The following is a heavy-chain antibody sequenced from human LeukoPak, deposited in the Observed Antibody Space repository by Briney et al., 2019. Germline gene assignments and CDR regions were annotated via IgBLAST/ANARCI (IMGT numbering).Heavy chain of an antibody. CDR2: ISGSDDST. Sequence: GGSLRLSCAASGFAFRSYAMSWVRQAPGKGLEWVSSISGSDDSTYYADSVKGRFTISRDNPKNTLYLQMNSLRAEDTAVYYCAKDLGMITFGGVIVAERGFDYWGQGTLVTVSS. J-gene: IGHJ4*02. CDR3: AKDLGMITFGGVIVAERGFDY. CDR1: GFAFRSYA. D-gene: IGHD3-16*02. V-gene: IGHV3-23*01.